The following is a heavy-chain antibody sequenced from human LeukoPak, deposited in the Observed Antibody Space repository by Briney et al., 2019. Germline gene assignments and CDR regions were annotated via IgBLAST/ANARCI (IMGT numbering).Heavy chain of an antibody. CDR1: GFTFSDYY. D-gene: IGHD2-2*01. Sequence: GGSLRLSCAASGFTFSDYYMSWIRQAPGKGLEWVSYIRSSGSTIYYADSVKGRFTISRDNAKNSLYLQMNSLRAEDTAVYYCARDRTYQLLHGFDPWGQGTLVTVSS. CDR3: ARDRTYQLLHGFDP. V-gene: IGHV3-11*04. CDR2: IRSSGSTI. J-gene: IGHJ5*02.